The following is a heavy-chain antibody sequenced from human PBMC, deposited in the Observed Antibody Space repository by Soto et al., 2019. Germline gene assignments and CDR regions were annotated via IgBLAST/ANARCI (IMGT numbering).Heavy chain of an antibody. J-gene: IGHJ3*02. D-gene: IGHD3-22*01. Sequence: RGSLRLSCAASGFIFSNNAMSWVRQAPGKGLEWVSAISGSSGSTFYADSVKGRFTISRDNSKNTLYLQMNSLRAEDTALYYCAKNSCYYYDAFDIWGQGTMVTVSS. CDR3: AKNSCYYYDAFDI. CDR1: GFIFSNNA. CDR2: ISGSSGST. V-gene: IGHV3-23*01.